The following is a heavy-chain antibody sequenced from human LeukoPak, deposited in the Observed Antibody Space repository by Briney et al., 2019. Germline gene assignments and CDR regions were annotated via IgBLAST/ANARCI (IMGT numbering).Heavy chain of an antibody. CDR1: GFSFSNYW. CDR2: IKRDGSDK. V-gene: IGHV3-7*03. CDR3: ARDSGWFRFDY. J-gene: IGHJ4*02. Sequence: PGGSLRLSCAASGFSFSNYWMTWVRQAPGKGLEWVANIKRDGSDKYYVDSVRGRFAISRDNAKSSLFLQMNSLRAEDTAVYYCARDSGWFRFDYWGQGTLVTVSS. D-gene: IGHD6-13*01.